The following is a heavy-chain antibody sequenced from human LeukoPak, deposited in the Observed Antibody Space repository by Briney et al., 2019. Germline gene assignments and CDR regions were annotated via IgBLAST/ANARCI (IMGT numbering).Heavy chain of an antibody. V-gene: IGHV4-39*07. CDR2: IDDSGTT. J-gene: IGHJ6*03. CDR3: ARGSSYMDV. D-gene: IGHD3-10*01. CDR1: GGSISARSYN. Sequence: SETLSLTCSVSGGSISARSYNWGWICQPPGQGLEWIGNIDDSGTTHYFPSLRSRVTISRDTPNNQFSLKLSSVTAADTAVYYCARGSSYMDVWGKGTAVTVSS.